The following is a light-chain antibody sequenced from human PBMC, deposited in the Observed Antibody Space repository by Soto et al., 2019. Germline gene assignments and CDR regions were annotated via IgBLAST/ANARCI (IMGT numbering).Light chain of an antibody. Sequence: DIQMTQSPSTLSASVGDRVTITCRASQGISSYLAWYQQNPGKAPKLLVYVASTLQSGVPSRFSGSGSGTEFTLTISSLQADDFATYYCHQYNSDQTLGHGTKVDIK. V-gene: IGKV1-9*01. CDR1: QGISSY. CDR2: VAS. CDR3: HQYNSDQT. J-gene: IGKJ1*01.